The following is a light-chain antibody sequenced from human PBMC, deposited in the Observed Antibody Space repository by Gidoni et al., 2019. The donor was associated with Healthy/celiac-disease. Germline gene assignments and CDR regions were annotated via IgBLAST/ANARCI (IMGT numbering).Light chain of an antibody. CDR2: GAS. J-gene: IGKJ1*01. V-gene: IGKV3-15*01. CDR1: QIVSSN. Sequence: EIVMTQSPATLSVSPGERATLSCRASQIVSSNLAWYQKKPGQAPRLLIYGASTRATGIPARFSGSGSGTEFTLTIRSLQSEDFAVYYCQQYNNWPRTFXQXTKVEIK. CDR3: QQYNNWPRT.